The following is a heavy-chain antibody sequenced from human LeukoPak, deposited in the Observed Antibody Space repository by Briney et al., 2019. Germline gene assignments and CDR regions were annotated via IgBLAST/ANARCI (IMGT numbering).Heavy chain of an antibody. V-gene: IGHV3-7*03. CDR2: INLDGNEV. D-gene: IGHD6-6*01. CDR1: GFAFSTYW. Sequence: GGSLRLSCAASGFAFSTYWMTWVRQAPGKGLEWVANINLDGNEVHYVDSLKDRFTISRDNARNSLYLQINSLRAEDTAVYYCARGSRAARLGYFDYWGQGTLVTVSS. CDR3: ARGSRAARLGYFDY. J-gene: IGHJ4*02.